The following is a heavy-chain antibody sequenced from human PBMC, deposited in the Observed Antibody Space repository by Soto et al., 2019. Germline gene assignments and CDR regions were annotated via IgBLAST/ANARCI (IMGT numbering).Heavy chain of an antibody. Sequence: GGSLRLSCAASGFTFSSYAMHWVRQAPGKGLEWVAVISYDGSNKYYADSVKGRFTISRDNSKNTLYLQMNSLRAEDTAVYYCARVGPYYYDSSGSPPGYWGQGTLVTVSS. D-gene: IGHD3-22*01. CDR1: GFTFSSYA. V-gene: IGHV3-30-3*01. J-gene: IGHJ4*02. CDR2: ISYDGSNK. CDR3: ARVGPYYYDSSGSPPGY.